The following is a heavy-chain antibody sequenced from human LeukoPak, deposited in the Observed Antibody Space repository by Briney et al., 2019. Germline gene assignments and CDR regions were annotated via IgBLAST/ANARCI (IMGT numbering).Heavy chain of an antibody. CDR3: ARSTIAVAGKGGMDV. CDR2: IIPIFGTA. V-gene: IGHV1-69*13. J-gene: IGHJ6*04. CDR1: GGTFSSYA. D-gene: IGHD6-19*01. Sequence: ASVKVSCKASGGTFSSYAISWVRQAPGQGLEWMGGIIPIFGTANYAQKFQGRVTITADESTSTAYMELSSLRSEDTAVYYCARSTIAVAGKGGMDVWGKGTTVTVSS.